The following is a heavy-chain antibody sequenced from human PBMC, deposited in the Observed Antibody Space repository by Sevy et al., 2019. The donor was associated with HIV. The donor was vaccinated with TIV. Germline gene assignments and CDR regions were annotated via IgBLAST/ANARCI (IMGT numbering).Heavy chain of an antibody. CDR1: GFPFGSYE. CDR2: ISNSGSAK. Sequence: GGSLRLSCTASGFPFGSYEMNWVRQAPGKGLEWVSYISNSGSAKYYSDSVRGRFTISRDNAKNSLYLQMNSLRAEDTAADYCGGEVPPGETLLGDFDFWGRGTMVTVSS. D-gene: IGHD7-27*01. J-gene: IGHJ4*02. CDR3: GGEVPPGETLLGDFDF. V-gene: IGHV3-48*03.